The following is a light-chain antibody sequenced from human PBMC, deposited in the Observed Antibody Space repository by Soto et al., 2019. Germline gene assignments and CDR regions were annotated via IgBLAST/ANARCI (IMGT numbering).Light chain of an antibody. CDR1: QGVTTN. J-gene: IGKJ5*01. CDR2: GAS. V-gene: IGKV3-20*01. Sequence: EIVMTQSPGTLSVSPGERATLSCRAGQGVTTNFAWYQQKPGQAPSLLIYGASSRATGIPARFSGSGSGTDFTLTITPLEPEDFAVYFCQQYGSSPITFGQGTRLEIK. CDR3: QQYGSSPIT.